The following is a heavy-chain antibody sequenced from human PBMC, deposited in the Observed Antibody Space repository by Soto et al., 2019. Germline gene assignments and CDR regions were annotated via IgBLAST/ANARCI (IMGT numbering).Heavy chain of an antibody. J-gene: IGHJ4*02. Sequence: QVQLQESGPGLVKPSQTLSLTCTVSGGSISSGNYYWSWIRQPPRKGLEWIGFISYSGTTHYSASLRSRVSISVDTSKKQFSLDLSSVTAADTAVYYCATMGTPVTGLYYFDYWGQGTLVTVSS. V-gene: IGHV4-30-4*01. CDR3: ATMGTPVTGLYYFDY. CDR2: ISYSGTT. CDR1: GGSISSGNYY. D-gene: IGHD4-17*01.